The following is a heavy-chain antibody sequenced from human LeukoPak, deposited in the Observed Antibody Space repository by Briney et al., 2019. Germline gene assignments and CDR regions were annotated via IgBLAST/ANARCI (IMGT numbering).Heavy chain of an antibody. J-gene: IGHJ4*02. CDR3: AKGAGYSSGFN. CDR2: ISYDGSNK. Sequence: GRPLRLSCAASGFTFSSYGMHWVRQAPGKGLEWVAVISYDGSNKYYADSVKGRFTISRDNSKNTLYLQMNSLRAEDTAVYYCAKGAGYSSGFNWGQGTLVTVSS. CDR1: GFTFSSYG. D-gene: IGHD6-25*01. V-gene: IGHV3-30*18.